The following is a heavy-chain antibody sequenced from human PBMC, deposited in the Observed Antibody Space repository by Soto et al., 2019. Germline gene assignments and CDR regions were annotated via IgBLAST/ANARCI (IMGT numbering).Heavy chain of an antibody. CDR3: ARRSWSGGYNDAFDI. D-gene: IGHD3-3*01. J-gene: IGHJ3*02. V-gene: IGHV4-59*01. CDR2: IYYSGST. CDR1: GGSISSYY. Sequence: PSETLSLTCTVSGGSISSYYWSWIRQPPGKGLEWIGYIYYSGSTDYNPSLKSRVTISVDTSKNQFSLKLSSVTAADTAVYYCARRSWSGGYNDAFDIWGQGTMVTVS.